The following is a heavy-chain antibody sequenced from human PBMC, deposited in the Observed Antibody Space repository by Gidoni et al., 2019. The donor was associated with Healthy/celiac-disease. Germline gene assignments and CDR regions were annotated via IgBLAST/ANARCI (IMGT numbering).Heavy chain of an antibody. D-gene: IGHD5-18*01. CDR1: GFTFSSYS. Sequence: EVQLVESGGGLVKPGGSLRLSCAASGFTFSSYSMNWVRQAPGQGLEWVSSSSSSSSYIYYADSVKGRFTISRDNAKNSLYLQMNSLRAEDTAVYYCASEGGYSYGYRDYGMDVWGQGTTVTVSS. J-gene: IGHJ6*02. V-gene: IGHV3-21*01. CDR3: ASEGGYSYGYRDYGMDV. CDR2: SSSSSSYI.